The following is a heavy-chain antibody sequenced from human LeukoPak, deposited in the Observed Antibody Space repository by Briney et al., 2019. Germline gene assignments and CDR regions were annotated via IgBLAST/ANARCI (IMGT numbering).Heavy chain of an antibody. D-gene: IGHD3-3*01. CDR2: IYYSGST. V-gene: IGHV4-59*01. CDR3: VSRSGYYWGFDY. Sequence: KPSETLSLTCTVSGGSISSYYWSWIRQPPGKGLEWIGYIYYSGSTNYNPSLKSRVTISVDTSKNQFSLKLSSMTAADTAVYYCVSRSGYYWGFDYWGQGTLVTVSS. J-gene: IGHJ4*02. CDR1: GGSISSYY.